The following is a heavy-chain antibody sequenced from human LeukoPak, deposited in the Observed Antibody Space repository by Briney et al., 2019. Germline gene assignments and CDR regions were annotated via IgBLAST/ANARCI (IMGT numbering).Heavy chain of an antibody. CDR1: GGTFISYA. CDR2: INPNSGGT. V-gene: IGHV1-2*04. J-gene: IGHJ5*02. D-gene: IGHD6-6*01. Sequence: GSSVKVSCKASGGTFISYAISWVRQAPGQGLEWMGWINPNSGGTNYAQKFQGWVTMTRDTSISTAYMELSRLRSDDTAVYYCARGEYSSSSLWFDPWGQGTLVTVSS. CDR3: ARGEYSSSSLWFDP.